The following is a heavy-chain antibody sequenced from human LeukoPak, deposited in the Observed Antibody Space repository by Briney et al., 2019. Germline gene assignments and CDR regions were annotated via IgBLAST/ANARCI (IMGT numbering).Heavy chain of an antibody. Sequence: GGSLSLSCAASEFTFSSYSLNWVRQPPGKGLEWISYIVSGGTTIYYADSVEGRFTISRDDAKNSLSLQMNSLRAEDTAVYYCARGVRGVIRADYYYYMDVWGKGTTVTVSS. V-gene: IGHV3-48*01. CDR3: ARGVRGVIRADYYYYMDV. D-gene: IGHD3-10*01. CDR1: EFTFSSYS. CDR2: IVSGGTTI. J-gene: IGHJ6*03.